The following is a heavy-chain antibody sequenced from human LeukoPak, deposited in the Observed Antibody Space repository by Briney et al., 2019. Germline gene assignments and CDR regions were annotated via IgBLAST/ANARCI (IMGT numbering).Heavy chain of an antibody. J-gene: IGHJ3*02. CDR3: ARGADSFDI. Sequence: SETLSLTCIVSGGSISSGTYYWGWIRQPPGKGLEWIGSIYYSGSTYYNPSLKSRVTISVDTSKNQFSLKLSSVTAADTAVYYCARGADSFDIWGQGTMVTVSS. CDR1: GGSISSGTYY. CDR2: IYYSGST. V-gene: IGHV4-39*01.